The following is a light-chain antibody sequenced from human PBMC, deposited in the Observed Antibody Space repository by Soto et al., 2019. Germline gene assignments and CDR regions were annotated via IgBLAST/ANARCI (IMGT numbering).Light chain of an antibody. CDR3: PQYGSSPWT. Sequence: EIVLTQSPGTLSLFPGERATLSCRASQSVSSSFLAWYQQKPGQAPRLLIYGASSRATGIPDRFSGSGSGTAFTLTISRLGPEDFAVYYCPQYGSSPWTFGQGTKVEIK. CDR2: GAS. CDR1: QSVSSSF. V-gene: IGKV3-20*01. J-gene: IGKJ1*01.